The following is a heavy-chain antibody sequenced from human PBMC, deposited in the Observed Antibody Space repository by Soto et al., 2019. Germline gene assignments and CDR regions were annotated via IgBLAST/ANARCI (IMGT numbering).Heavy chain of an antibody. CDR2: IYPGDSDT. J-gene: IGHJ6*02. CDR1: GYSFTSYW. D-gene: IGHD3-10*01. Sequence: GESLKISCKGSGYSFTSYWIGWVRQMPGKGLEWMGIIYPGDSDTRYSPSSQGQVTISADKSISTAYLQWSSLKASDTAMYYCARLTKVRGVIIPYGMDVWGQGTTVTVSS. V-gene: IGHV5-51*01. CDR3: ARLTKVRGVIIPYGMDV.